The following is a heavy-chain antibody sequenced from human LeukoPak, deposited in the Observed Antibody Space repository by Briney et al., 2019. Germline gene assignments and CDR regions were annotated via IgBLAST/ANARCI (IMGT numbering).Heavy chain of an antibody. CDR1: GGSISSFY. Sequence: SETLSLTCTVSGGSISSFYWSWIRQPPGKGLESVGHIHYSGSTNYSPSLKSQITISVDTSKNQFSLKLSSVTAADTAVYYCARDNRNSSGSYGFDYWGQGTLXTVSS. CDR3: ARDNRNSSGSYGFDY. CDR2: IHYSGST. D-gene: IGHD3-22*01. V-gene: IGHV4-59*12. J-gene: IGHJ4*02.